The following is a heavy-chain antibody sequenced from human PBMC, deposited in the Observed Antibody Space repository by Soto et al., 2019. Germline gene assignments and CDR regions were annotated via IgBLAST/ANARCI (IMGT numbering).Heavy chain of an antibody. Sequence: QVQLQESGPGLVKPSETLSVTCSVSGASIRDYHWSWIRQPAGRGLDWIGRMYISGSTKYNPSLTRRITMSSDTSVNQFSLTLRSVTAADTAIYYCARMYNSGFYRPEGDYYFYGLDVWGQGTTVTVSS. CDR3: ARMYNSGFYRPEGDYYFYGLDV. CDR2: MYISGST. J-gene: IGHJ6*02. D-gene: IGHD6-19*01. V-gene: IGHV4-4*07. CDR1: GASIRDYH.